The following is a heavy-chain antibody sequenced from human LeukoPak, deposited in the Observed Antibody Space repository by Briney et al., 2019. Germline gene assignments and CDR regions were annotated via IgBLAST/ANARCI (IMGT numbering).Heavy chain of an antibody. D-gene: IGHD2-15*01. CDR1: GFTFSSYG. CDR2: IWYDGSNK. CDR3: AREVLGYCSGGSCYFDY. J-gene: IGHJ4*02. Sequence: GGSLRLSCAASGFTFSSYGMHWVRQAPGKGPEWVAVIWYDGSNKCYADSVKGRFTISRDNSKNTLYLQMNSLRAEDTAVYYCAREVLGYCSGGSCYFDYWGQGTLVTVSS. V-gene: IGHV3-33*01.